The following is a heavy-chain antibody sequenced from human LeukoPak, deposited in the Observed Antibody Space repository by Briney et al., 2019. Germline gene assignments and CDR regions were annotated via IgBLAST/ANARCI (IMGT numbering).Heavy chain of an antibody. Sequence: GGSLRLSCAGSGFHFSGSAMSWVRQAPGKGPVWVSGIKTDGSYTTYADSVRGRFTISRDNAKNTVSLQMNSLRVEDTAMYYCARLGAPYDKDEYRWGQGALVTVSS. J-gene: IGHJ5*02. CDR1: GFHFSGSA. V-gene: IGHV3-74*03. D-gene: IGHD3-16*01. CDR3: ARLGAPYDKDEYR. CDR2: IKTDGSYT.